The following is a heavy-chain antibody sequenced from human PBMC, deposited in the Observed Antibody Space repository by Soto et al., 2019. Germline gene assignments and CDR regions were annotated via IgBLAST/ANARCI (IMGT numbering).Heavy chain of an antibody. V-gene: IGHV3-30*18. Sequence: QVQLVESGGGVVQPGWSLRLSCAASGFSISDYGMEWVRQAPGKGLEWVALISYDGNNTYYADSVKGRFTISRDNSKDTLFLQMTGLRAEDTALYYCAKDRCRSSAYYYYGMDAWGQGTTVTVSS. CDR1: GFSISDYG. D-gene: IGHD3-16*01. CDR2: ISYDGNNT. CDR3: AKDRCRSSAYYYYGMDA. J-gene: IGHJ6*02.